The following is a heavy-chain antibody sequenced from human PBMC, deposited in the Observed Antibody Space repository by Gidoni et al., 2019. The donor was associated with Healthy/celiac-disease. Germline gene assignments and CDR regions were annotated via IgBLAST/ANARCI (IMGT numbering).Heavy chain of an antibody. Sequence: QVQLVESGGGVVQPGRSLRRSCAASGFTFSSYGMHWVRQAPGKGLEWVAVIWYDGSNKYYADSVKGRFTISRDNSKNTLYLQMNSLRAEDTAVYYCAREGYYGSGSYYFFDYWGQGTLVTVSS. CDR1: GFTFSSYG. J-gene: IGHJ4*02. D-gene: IGHD3-10*01. V-gene: IGHV3-33*01. CDR3: AREGYYGSGSYYFFDY. CDR2: IWYDGSNK.